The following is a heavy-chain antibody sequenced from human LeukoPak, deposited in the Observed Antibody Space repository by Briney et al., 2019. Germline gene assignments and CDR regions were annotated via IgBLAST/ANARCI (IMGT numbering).Heavy chain of an antibody. D-gene: IGHD6-19*01. V-gene: IGHV1-2*02. Sequence: ASVKVSCKASGYTFAGYYMHWVRQAPGQGLEWMGWINPNSGGTNYAQKFQGRVTMTRDTSISTAYVELSRLRSDDTAVYYCARVAVAGTRCFDYWGQGTLVTVSS. CDR1: GYTFAGYY. CDR3: ARVAVAGTRCFDY. J-gene: IGHJ4*02. CDR2: INPNSGGT.